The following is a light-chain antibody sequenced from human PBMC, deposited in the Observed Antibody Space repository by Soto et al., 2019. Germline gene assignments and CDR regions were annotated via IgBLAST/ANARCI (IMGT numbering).Light chain of an antibody. J-gene: IGLJ3*02. CDR2: ENN. V-gene: IGLV1-51*02. CDR3: GTWDSRLSVWV. Sequence: QSVLTQPPSVSAAPGQKVTISCSGSSSNIGNNYVCWYHQLPGTAPKLLIYENNKRPSGIPDRFSGSKSGTSATLGITGLQTGDEADYYCGTWDSRLSVWVFGGGTQLTVL. CDR1: SSNIGNNY.